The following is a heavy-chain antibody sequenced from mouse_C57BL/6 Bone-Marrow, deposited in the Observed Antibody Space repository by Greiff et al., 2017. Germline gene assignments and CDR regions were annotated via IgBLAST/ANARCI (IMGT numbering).Heavy chain of an antibody. Sequence: VKLQESGAELVKPGASVKISCKASGYAFSSYWMNWVKQRPGKGLEWIGQIYPGDGDTNYNGKFKGKATLTADKSSSTAYMQLSSLTSEDSAVYFCARERTPYYAMDYWGQGTSVTVSS. CDR3: ARERTPYYAMDY. CDR2: IYPGDGDT. V-gene: IGHV1-80*01. J-gene: IGHJ4*01. CDR1: GYAFSSYW.